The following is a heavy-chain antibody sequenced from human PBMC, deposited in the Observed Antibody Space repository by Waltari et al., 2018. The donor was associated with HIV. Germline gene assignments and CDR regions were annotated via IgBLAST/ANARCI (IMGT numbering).Heavy chain of an antibody. Sequence: QVHLLESGGGLVKPGGSLRLSCAASGFTFSDFYMTWIRQAPGKVLEWFSYISSGGDTINYADSVKGRFTISRDNAKNVLYLQMNSLRAEDTAVYYCARAMATFGNYWGQGTLVTVSS. CDR2: ISSGGDTI. D-gene: IGHD5-12*01. J-gene: IGHJ4*02. CDR1: GFTFSDFY. CDR3: ARAMATFGNY. V-gene: IGHV3-11*01.